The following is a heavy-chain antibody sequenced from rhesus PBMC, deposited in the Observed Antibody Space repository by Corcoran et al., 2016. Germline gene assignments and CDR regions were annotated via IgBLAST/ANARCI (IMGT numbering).Heavy chain of an antibody. D-gene: IGHD3-34*01. CDR2: IYWDDSK. CDR1: GFSLTTGGMG. V-gene: IGHV2S1*01. Sequence: QVTLKESGPALVKPTQTLTLTCIVSGFSLTTGGMGVGWIRHPPGKALEWLASIYWDDSKYYPTYLKTRLTISKGTSKNQVVLTMTNMDLVDTATYYCARITGVLIKGDVWGAGVLVTVSS. J-gene: IGHJ5-1*01. CDR3: ARITGVLIKGDV.